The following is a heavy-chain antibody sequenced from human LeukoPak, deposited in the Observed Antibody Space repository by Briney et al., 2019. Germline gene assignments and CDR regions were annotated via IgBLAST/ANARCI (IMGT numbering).Heavy chain of an antibody. CDR1: GFTFRFYA. D-gene: IGHD3-10*01. Sequence: GGSLRLSCAASGFTFRFYAMSWVRQAPGKGLEWVSAVSGSGDTTYYADSAKGRFTISRDNSKNRLYLQMNSLRVEDTAVYYCAKSVGIIRRGAFDIWGQGTMVTVSS. CDR3: AKSVGIIRRGAFDI. J-gene: IGHJ3*02. CDR2: VSGSGDTT. V-gene: IGHV3-23*01.